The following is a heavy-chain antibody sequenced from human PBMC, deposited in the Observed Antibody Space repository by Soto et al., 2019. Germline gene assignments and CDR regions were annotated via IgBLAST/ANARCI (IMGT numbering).Heavy chain of an antibody. V-gene: IGHV3-33*01. CDR3: ARVRVAYYYDSSGYYAGLGY. J-gene: IGHJ4*02. D-gene: IGHD3-22*01. Sequence: GGSLRLSCAASGFTFSSYGMHWVRQAPGKGLEWVAVIWYDGSNKYYADSVKGRFTISRDNSKNTLYLQMNSLRAEDTAVYYCARVRVAYYYDSSGYYAGLGYWGQGT. CDR1: GFTFSSYG. CDR2: IWYDGSNK.